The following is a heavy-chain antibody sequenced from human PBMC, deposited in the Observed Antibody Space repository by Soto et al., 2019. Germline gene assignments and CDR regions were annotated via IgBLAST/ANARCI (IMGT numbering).Heavy chain of an antibody. CDR1: GGSISSGGYS. Sequence: SETLSLTCAVSGGSISSGGYSWSWIRQPPGKGLEWIGYMYHSGSTYYNPSLKSRVTISIDRSKNQFSLKLSSVTAADTAVYYCARHVSGSYYGMDVWGQGTTVTVSS. D-gene: IGHD1-26*01. CDR3: ARHVSGSYYGMDV. V-gene: IGHV4-30-2*01. CDR2: MYHSGST. J-gene: IGHJ6*02.